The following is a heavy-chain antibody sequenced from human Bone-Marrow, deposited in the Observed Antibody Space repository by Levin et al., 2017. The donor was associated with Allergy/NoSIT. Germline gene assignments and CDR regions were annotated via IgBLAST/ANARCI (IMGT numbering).Heavy chain of an antibody. D-gene: IGHD2-21*01. CDR1: GFRFSDYV. CDR3: VRTPGAIVVTPYFDY. Sequence: ETLSLTCAASGFRFSDYVMNWVRQAPGKGLEWVSVISGSGDNTYYADSVKGRFTISRDTSKNTLYLQMNSLSAEDTAIYYCVRTPGAIVVTPYFDYWGQGTQVTVSS. CDR2: ISGSGDNT. J-gene: IGHJ4*02. V-gene: IGHV3-23*01.